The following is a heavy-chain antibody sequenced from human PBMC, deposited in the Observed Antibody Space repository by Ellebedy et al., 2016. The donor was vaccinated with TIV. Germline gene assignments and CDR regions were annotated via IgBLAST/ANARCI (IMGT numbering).Heavy chain of an antibody. CDR1: GGSVSSGDYS. D-gene: IGHD2-15*01. Sequence: MPSETLSLTCTVSGGSVSSGDYSWSWIRQHPGKGLESIGYIYYSGSTYYNPSLKSRVTMSVDTSKSQFSLKLSSVTAADTAVYYCARVAQYCSDGSCPNHLDYWGQGTLVTVSS. J-gene: IGHJ4*02. CDR2: IYYSGST. V-gene: IGHV4-31*03. CDR3: ARVAQYCSDGSCPNHLDY.